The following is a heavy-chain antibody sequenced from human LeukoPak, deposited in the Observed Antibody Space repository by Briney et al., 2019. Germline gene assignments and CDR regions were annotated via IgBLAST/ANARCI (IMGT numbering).Heavy chain of an antibody. D-gene: IGHD5-18*01. J-gene: IGHJ4*02. V-gene: IGHV4-59*12. CDR1: GGSISSYY. CDR3: ATVEPWIRYVY. Sequence: SETLSLTCTVSGGSISSYYWSWIRQPPGKGLEWIGYIYYSGSTNYNPSLKSRVTISVDRSKNQFSLKLSSVTAADTAVYYCATVEPWIRYVYWGQGTLVTVSS. CDR2: IYYSGST.